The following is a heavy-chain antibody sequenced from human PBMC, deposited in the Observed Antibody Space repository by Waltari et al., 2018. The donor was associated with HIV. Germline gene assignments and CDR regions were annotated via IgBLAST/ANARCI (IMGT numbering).Heavy chain of an antibody. V-gene: IGHV3-33*01. CDR3: ARDQGVIPSYYFDY. J-gene: IGHJ4*02. CDR2: IWYDGSNN. Sequence: QVHLVESGGGVVQPGRSLRLSCAASGFTFSSYGMHWFRQAPDKGLRWVAVIWYDGSNNYYADSVKCRFTISRDNSKNTLYLQINNLRAEDSAVFYCARDQGVIPSYYFDYWGQGTLVTVSS. CDR1: GFTFSSYG. D-gene: IGHD2-21*01.